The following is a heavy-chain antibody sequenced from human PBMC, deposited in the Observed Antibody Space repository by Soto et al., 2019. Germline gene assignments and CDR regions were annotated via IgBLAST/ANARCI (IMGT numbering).Heavy chain of an antibody. Sequence: EVQLVESGGGLVQPGGSLRLSCAASGFTFSSYWMHWVRQAPGKGLVWVSRINSDGSSTSYADSVKGRFTISRDNAKNTMYLQRNSRRAEDTAVYYCAVAVAGPTAIGYWGQGTLVNVSS. D-gene: IGHD6-19*01. CDR1: GFTFSSYW. J-gene: IGHJ4*02. V-gene: IGHV3-74*01. CDR3: AVAVAGPTAIGY. CDR2: INSDGSST.